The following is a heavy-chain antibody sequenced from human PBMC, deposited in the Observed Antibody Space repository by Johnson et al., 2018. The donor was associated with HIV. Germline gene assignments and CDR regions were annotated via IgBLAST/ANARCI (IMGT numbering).Heavy chain of an antibody. J-gene: IGHJ3*02. Sequence: VQLVESGGGLVQPGGSLRLSCAASGFTFSSYWMSWVRHAPGKGLEWVANIKHDGNEKYYVDSVKGRFTISRDNAKNSLYLQMNSLRAEDTAVYYCAREQQPITYYYDSRDAFDIWGQGTMVTVSS. CDR3: AREQQPITYYYDSRDAFDI. CDR1: GFTFSSYW. CDR2: IKHDGNEK. V-gene: IGHV3-7*01. D-gene: IGHD3-22*01.